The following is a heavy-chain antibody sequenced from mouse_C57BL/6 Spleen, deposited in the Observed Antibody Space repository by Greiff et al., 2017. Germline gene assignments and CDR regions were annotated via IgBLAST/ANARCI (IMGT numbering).Heavy chain of an antibody. CDR1: GFSLTSYG. CDR3: ASTVVATDYYAMDY. Sequence: VQLQQSGPGLVQPSQSLSITCTVSGFSLTSYGVHWVRQSPGKGLEWLGVIWSGGSTDYNAAFISRLSISKDNSKSQVFFKMNSLQADDTAIYYCASTVVATDYYAMDYWGQGTSVTVSS. CDR2: IWSGGST. D-gene: IGHD1-1*01. V-gene: IGHV2-2*01. J-gene: IGHJ4*01.